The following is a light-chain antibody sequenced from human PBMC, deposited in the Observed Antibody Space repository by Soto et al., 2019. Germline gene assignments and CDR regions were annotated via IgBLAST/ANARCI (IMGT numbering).Light chain of an antibody. V-gene: IGLV2-14*01. J-gene: IGLJ1*01. Sequence: QSVLTQPASVSGSPGQSITISCTGTSSDVGGYNYVSWYQQHPGKAPKLLIYDVSNRPSGASNRFSGSKSGNTASLTISGLQAEDEADYYCSSYTGNTTFHYVFGTGTKVTVL. CDR2: DVS. CDR1: SSDVGGYNY. CDR3: SSYTGNTTFHYV.